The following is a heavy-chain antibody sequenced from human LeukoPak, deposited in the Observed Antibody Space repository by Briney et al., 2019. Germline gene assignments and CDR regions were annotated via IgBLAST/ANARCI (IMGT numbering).Heavy chain of an antibody. Sequence: ASVKVSCKASGYTFTGYYMHWVRQAPGQGLEWMGWINPNSGGTNYAQKFQGRVTMTEDTSTDTAYMELSSLRSEDTAVYYCATDKNDYYGSNWFDPWGQGTLVTVSS. CDR3: ATDKNDYYGSNWFDP. D-gene: IGHD3-10*01. V-gene: IGHV1-2*02. J-gene: IGHJ5*02. CDR1: GYTFTGYY. CDR2: INPNSGGT.